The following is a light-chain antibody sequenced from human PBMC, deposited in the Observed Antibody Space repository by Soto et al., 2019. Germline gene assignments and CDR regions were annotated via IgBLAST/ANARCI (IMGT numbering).Light chain of an antibody. CDR2: DAS. V-gene: IGKV3-11*01. Sequence: EIVLTQSPATLSLSPGERATLSCRASQTVYSYLIWYQQKPGQAPRLLISDASTRATGIPARFSGSGSGTDFTLTISSLEPEDFAVYYCQQRSNWPITFGHGTRLEIK. CDR3: QQRSNWPIT. CDR1: QTVYSY. J-gene: IGKJ5*01.